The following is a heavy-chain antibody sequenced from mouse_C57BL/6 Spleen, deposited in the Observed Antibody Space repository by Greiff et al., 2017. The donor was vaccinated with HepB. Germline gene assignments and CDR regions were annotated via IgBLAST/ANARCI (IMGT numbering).Heavy chain of an antibody. CDR2: ISYDGSN. CDR3: AREITTVVDWYFDV. D-gene: IGHD1-1*01. V-gene: IGHV3-6*01. Sequence: LQESGPGLVKPSQSLSLTCSVTGYSITSGYYWNWIRQFPGNKLEWMGYISYDGSNNYNPSLKNRISITRDTSKNQFFLKLNSVTTEDTATYYCAREITTVVDWYFDVWGTGTTVTVSS. J-gene: IGHJ1*03. CDR1: GYSITSGYY.